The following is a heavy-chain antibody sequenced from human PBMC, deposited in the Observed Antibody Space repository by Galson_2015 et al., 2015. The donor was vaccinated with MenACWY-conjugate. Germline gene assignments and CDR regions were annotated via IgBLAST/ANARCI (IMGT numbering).Heavy chain of an antibody. CDR1: GFTLSNYA. J-gene: IGHJ4*02. Sequence: SLRLSCAASGFTLSNYAMTWVRQAPGKGLEWVSTIRGSGGGTYYTDSVKGRFTITRDDSKNTLYLQMNNLRVEDTAVYFCARVTPGEGYFDNWGQGTLVT. V-gene: IGHV3-23*01. CDR2: IRGSGGGT. D-gene: IGHD3-10*01. CDR3: ARVTPGEGYFDN.